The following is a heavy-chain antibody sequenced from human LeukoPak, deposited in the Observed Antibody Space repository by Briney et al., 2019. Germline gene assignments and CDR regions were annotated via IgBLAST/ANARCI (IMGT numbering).Heavy chain of an antibody. J-gene: IGHJ4*02. Sequence: ASVKVSCKASGYTFTGYYMHWVRQAPGQGLEWMGRINPNSGGTNYAQKFQGRVTMTRDTSTSTAYMELSRLRSDDTAVYYCARGIAAAGKRDYWGQGTLVTVSS. D-gene: IGHD6-13*01. CDR3: ARGIAAAGKRDY. CDR2: INPNSGGT. CDR1: GYTFTGYY. V-gene: IGHV1-2*06.